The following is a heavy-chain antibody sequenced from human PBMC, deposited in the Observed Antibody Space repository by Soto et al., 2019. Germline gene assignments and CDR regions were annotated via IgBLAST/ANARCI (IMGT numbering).Heavy chain of an antibody. Sequence: EVQLFESGGGLVQPGGSLRLSCAASGFTFTNYDMSWVRQSPGKALELVSVISGSGRGPYYADSGKGRFTISRDNAEKTLYLQINSLGVEDTAVYYCASLQSWLALDYWGQGTLVSGSS. CDR3: ASLQSWLALDY. D-gene: IGHD6-19*01. V-gene: IGHV3-23*01. J-gene: IGHJ4*02. CDR1: GFTFTNYD. CDR2: ISGSGRGP.